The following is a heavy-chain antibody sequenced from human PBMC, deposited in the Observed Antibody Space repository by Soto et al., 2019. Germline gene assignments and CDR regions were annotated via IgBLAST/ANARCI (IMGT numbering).Heavy chain of an antibody. D-gene: IGHD3-3*01. J-gene: IGHJ4*02. CDR3: ARVMYYDFWSGYVFDY. CDR1: GGSISSGGYS. V-gene: IGHV4-30-2*01. Sequence: PSETLSLTCAVSGGSISSGGYSWSWIRQPPGKGLEWIGYIYHSGSTYYNPSLKSRVTISVDRSKNQFSLKLSSVTAADTAVYYCARVMYYDFWSGYVFDYWGQGTLVTVS. CDR2: IYHSGST.